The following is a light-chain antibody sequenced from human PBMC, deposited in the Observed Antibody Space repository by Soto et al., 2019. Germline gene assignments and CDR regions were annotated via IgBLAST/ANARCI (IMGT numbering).Light chain of an antibody. CDR3: GTWDSSLSAGV. Sequence: QSVLTQPPSVSAAPGQKVTISCSVSSSNIGNNYVSWYQQLPGTAPKLLIYDNNKRPSGIPDRFSVSKSGTSATLGITGLQTGDEADYYCGTWDSSLSAGVFGTGPKVTVL. J-gene: IGLJ1*01. CDR1: SSNIGNNY. V-gene: IGLV1-51*01. CDR2: DNN.